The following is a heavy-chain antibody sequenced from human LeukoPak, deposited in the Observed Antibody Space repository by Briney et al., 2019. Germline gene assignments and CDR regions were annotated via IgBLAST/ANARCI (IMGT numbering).Heavy chain of an antibody. CDR3: AREGITMVRGVPYYYYGMDV. Sequence: SETLSLTCAVYGGSFSGYYWSWIRQPAGKGLEWIGRIYTSGSTNYNPSLKSRVTMSVDTSKNQFSLKLSSVTAADTAVYYCAREGITMVRGVPYYYYGMDVWGQGTTVTVSS. D-gene: IGHD3-10*01. J-gene: IGHJ6*02. V-gene: IGHV4-4*07. CDR1: GGSFSGYY. CDR2: IYTSGST.